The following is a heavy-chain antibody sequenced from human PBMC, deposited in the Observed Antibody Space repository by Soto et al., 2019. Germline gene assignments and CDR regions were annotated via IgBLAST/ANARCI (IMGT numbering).Heavy chain of an antibody. V-gene: IGHV4-38-2*02. J-gene: IGHJ4*02. CDR2: IHHSGST. D-gene: IGHD2-15*01. CDR1: GYSISSGYY. Sequence: SETLSLTCSVSGYSISSGYYWGWIRQDPGKGLEWIGNIHHSGSTDYNPSLESRVTISIDTSKNQFSLRLTSVTAADTAIYYCARDISASGGDYWGQGTLVTVSS. CDR3: ARDISASGGDY.